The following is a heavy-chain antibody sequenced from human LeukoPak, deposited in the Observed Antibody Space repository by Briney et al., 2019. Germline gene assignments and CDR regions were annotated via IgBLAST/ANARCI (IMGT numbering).Heavy chain of an antibody. D-gene: IGHD3-16*02. CDR3: ARDGDYDYVWGSYRTYYFDY. J-gene: IGHJ4*02. CDR2: ISSSSSYI. CDR1: GFTFSSYE. Sequence: GGSLRLSCAASGFTFSSYEMNWVRQAPGKGLEWVSYISSSSSYIYYADSVKGRFTISRDNAKNSLFLQMNSLRAEDTAVYYCARDGDYDYVWGSYRTYYFDYWGQGTLVTVSS. V-gene: IGHV3-21*05.